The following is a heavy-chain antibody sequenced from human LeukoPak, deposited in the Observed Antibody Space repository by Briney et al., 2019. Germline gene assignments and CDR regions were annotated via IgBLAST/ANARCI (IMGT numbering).Heavy chain of an antibody. CDR1: GFTFSSYV. Sequence: PGGSLRLSCAASGFTFSSYVMSWVRQAPGKGLEWVSAISESGDTTYYPDSVKGRFTISGDNSKNTLYLQMNSLRAEDTAVYYCVKEHLVVFGTGDFWGQGTLVTVSS. J-gene: IGHJ4*02. CDR2: ISESGDTT. V-gene: IGHV3-23*01. D-gene: IGHD3-22*01. CDR3: VKEHLVVFGTGDF.